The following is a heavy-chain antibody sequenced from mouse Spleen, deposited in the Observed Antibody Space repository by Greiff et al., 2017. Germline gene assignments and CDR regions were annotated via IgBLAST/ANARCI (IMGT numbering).Heavy chain of an antibody. Sequence: EVLLVESGGGLVQSGRSLRLSCATSGFTFSDFYMEWVRQAPGKGLEWIAASRNKANDYTTEDSASVKGRFLVSRDSSQSILYLQMNALRAEDTAIYYCARDAGYYGSSPFAYWGQGTLVTVSA. CDR2: SRNKANDYTT. D-gene: IGHD1-1*01. V-gene: IGHV7-1*01. J-gene: IGHJ3*01. CDR1: GFTFSDFY. CDR3: ARDAGYYGSSPFAY.